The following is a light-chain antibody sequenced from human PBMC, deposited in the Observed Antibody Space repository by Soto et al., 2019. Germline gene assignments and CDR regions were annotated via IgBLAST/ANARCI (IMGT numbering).Light chain of an antibody. CDR1: SSDVGGYNY. V-gene: IGLV2-14*01. J-gene: IGLJ1*01. Sequence: QSALTQPASVSGSPGQSITISCTGTSSDVGGYNYVSWYQQHPGKAPKLRIYDVSNRPSGVSNRFSGSKSGNTASLTISGLQAEDEADYCSSYTSSSTLLYVFGTGTKVTVL. CDR3: SSYTSSSTLLYV. CDR2: DVS.